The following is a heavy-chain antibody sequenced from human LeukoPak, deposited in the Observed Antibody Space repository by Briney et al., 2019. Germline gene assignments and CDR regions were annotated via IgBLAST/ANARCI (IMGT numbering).Heavy chain of an antibody. CDR1: GYTFTSYG. J-gene: IGHJ4*02. V-gene: IGHV1-18*01. D-gene: IGHD3-3*01. Sequence: ASVKVSCKASGYTFTSYGISWVRQAPGQGLERMGWISAYNGNTNYAQKLQGRVTMTTDTSTSTAYMELRSLRSDDTAVYYCARLDTYYDFWSGYPAFDYWGREPWSPSPQ. CDR2: ISAYNGNT. CDR3: ARLDTYYDFWSGYPAFDY.